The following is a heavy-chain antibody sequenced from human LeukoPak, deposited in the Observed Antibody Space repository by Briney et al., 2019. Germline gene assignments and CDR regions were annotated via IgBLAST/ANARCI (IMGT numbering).Heavy chain of an antibody. CDR2: TYYSGTT. Sequence: LRLSCAASGFTVSSNYMSWIRQPPGKGLEWIGYTYYSGTTNYNPSHKSRVTISGDTSKNQFSLKLSSVTAADTAVYYCARHARGYCSSTSCPNWFDPWGQGTLVT. D-gene: IGHD2-2*01. V-gene: IGHV4-59*08. J-gene: IGHJ5*02. CDR3: ARHARGYCSSTSCPNWFDP. CDR1: GFTVSSNY.